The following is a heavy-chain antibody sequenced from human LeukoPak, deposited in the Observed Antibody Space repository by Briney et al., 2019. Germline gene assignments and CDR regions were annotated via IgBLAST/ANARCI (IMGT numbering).Heavy chain of an antibody. CDR3: ARNGGSGTYYDGSFDY. V-gene: IGHV4-4*07. CDR2: IYTSGST. D-gene: IGHD1-26*01. Sequence: KPSETLSLTCTVSGGSISSYHWSWIRQSAGKGLEWIGRIYTSGSTNYNPSLKRRVTMSVDTSKNQFSLRLSSVTAADTAVYYCARNGGSGTYYDGSFDYWGQGTLVTVSS. CDR1: GGSISSYH. J-gene: IGHJ4*02.